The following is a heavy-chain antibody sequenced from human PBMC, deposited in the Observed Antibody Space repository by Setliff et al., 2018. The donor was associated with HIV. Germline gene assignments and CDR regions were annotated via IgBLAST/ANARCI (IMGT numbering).Heavy chain of an antibody. Sequence: LSCAASGFTFGSYPMHWVRQAPGKGLEWVAVMSTGGGIKICADSVKGRFTISRDNSRNTLFLQMNNLRPEDTATYYCVRDPIEGSPDYFDYWGQGALVTVSS. V-gene: IGHV3-30-3*01. CDR1: GFTFGSYP. CDR3: VRDPIEGSPDYFDY. CDR2: MSTGGGIK. D-gene: IGHD1-26*01. J-gene: IGHJ4*02.